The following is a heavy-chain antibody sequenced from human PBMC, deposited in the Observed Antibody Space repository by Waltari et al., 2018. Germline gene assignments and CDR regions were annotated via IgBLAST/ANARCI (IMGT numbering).Heavy chain of an antibody. Sequence: EVQLVESGGGLVQPGGSLRLSCAASGITFNTHWMHWVRQAPGKGLGRVSRINSEGSSTSYADSVKGRFTISRDNAKNTLYLEMKSLRAEDTAVYYCAAPGGNDLEYLQRWGQGTLVTVSS. D-gene: IGHD2-15*01. CDR2: INSEGSST. V-gene: IGHV3-74*01. J-gene: IGHJ1*01. CDR1: GITFNTHW. CDR3: AAPGGNDLEYLQR.